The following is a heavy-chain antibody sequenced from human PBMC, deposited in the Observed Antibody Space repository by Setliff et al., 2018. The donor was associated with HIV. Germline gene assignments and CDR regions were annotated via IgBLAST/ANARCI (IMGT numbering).Heavy chain of an antibody. CDR1: GGSISSYF. D-gene: IGHD3-3*01. V-gene: IGHV4-59*12. CDR2: MSYSGST. J-gene: IGHJ4*02. Sequence: PSETLSLTCTVSGGSISSYFWSWIRQPPGKGLEWIGYMSYSGSTYYNPSLKSRIIMSVDKSLNQVSLKLSSVTAADTAVYFCARLDWFSKNFDFWGQGTLVTVSS. CDR3: ARLDWFSKNFDF.